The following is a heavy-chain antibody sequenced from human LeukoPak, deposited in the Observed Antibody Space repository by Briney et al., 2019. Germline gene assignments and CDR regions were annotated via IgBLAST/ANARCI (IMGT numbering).Heavy chain of an antibody. CDR1: GGSISSYY. V-gene: IGHV4-4*07. J-gene: IGHJ5*02. Sequence: SETLSLTCTVSGGSISSYYWSWIRQPAGKGLEWIGRIYTSGSTNYNPSLKSRVTMSVDTSKNQFSLKLSSVTAADTAVYYCAREFGIVVVKGSCWFDPWGQGTLVTVSS. CDR3: AREFGIVVVKGSCWFDP. CDR2: IYTSGST. D-gene: IGHD3-22*01.